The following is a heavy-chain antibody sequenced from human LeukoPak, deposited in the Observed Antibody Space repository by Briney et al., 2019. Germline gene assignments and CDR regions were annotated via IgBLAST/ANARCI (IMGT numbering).Heavy chain of an antibody. CDR3: ARFELEPISGIY. CDR2: INPNSGGT. D-gene: IGHD1-1*01. Sequence: GASVKVSCKASGGTFSSYAISWVRQAPGQGLEWMGRINPNSGGTNYAQKFQGRVTMTRDTSISTAYMELSRLRSDDTAVYYCARFELEPISGIYWGQGTLVTVSS. J-gene: IGHJ4*02. V-gene: IGHV1-2*06. CDR1: GGTFSSYA.